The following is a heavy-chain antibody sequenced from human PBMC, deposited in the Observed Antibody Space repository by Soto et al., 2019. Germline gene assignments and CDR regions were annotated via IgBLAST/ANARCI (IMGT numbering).Heavy chain of an antibody. CDR1: GYSISSGYY. J-gene: IGHJ5*02. Sequence: PSETLSLTCAVSGYSISSGYYWGWIRQSPGKGLEWIGEINHSGSTNYNPSLKSRVTISVDTSKNQFSLKLSSVTAADTAVYYCARGPWFDPWGQGTLVTVSS. CDR2: INHSGST. V-gene: IGHV4-38-2*01. CDR3: ARGPWFDP.